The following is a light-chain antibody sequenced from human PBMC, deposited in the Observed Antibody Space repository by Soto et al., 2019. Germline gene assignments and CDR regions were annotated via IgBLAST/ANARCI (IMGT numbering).Light chain of an antibody. CDR1: SSDIGRRND. Sequence: QSALTQPASVSGSPGQSITFSCTGTSSDIGRRNDVSWYQQYPGKAPKLMIYDVSNRPSGVSNRFSGSKSGNTASLTISGLQAEDEADYYCSSYRSGSTIFGGGTKVTVL. CDR3: SSYRSGSTI. V-gene: IGLV2-14*03. J-gene: IGLJ2*01. CDR2: DVS.